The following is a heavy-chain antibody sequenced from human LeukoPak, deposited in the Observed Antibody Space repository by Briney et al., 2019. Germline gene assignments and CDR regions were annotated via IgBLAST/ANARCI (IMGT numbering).Heavy chain of an antibody. V-gene: IGHV4-59*01. CDR3: ARGGVDSSGYYLLDY. J-gene: IGHJ4*02. CDR2: IYYSGST. Sequence: NASETLSLTCTVSGRSISSYYWSWIRQPPRKGLEWIGYIYYSGSTNYNPSLQSRVPISVDTSKNQFSLKLSSVTAADTAVYYCARGGVDSSGYYLLDYWGQGTLVTVSS. D-gene: IGHD3-22*01. CDR1: GRSISSYY.